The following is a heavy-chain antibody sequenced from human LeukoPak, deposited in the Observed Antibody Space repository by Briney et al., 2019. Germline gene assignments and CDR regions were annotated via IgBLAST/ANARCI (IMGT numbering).Heavy chain of an antibody. Sequence: PGRSLRLSCAASGFTFDDYAMHWVRQAPGKGLEWVSGISWNSGSIGYADSVKGRFTISRDNAKNSLYLQMNSLRAEDMALYYCAKGGLDLDEYFQHWGQGTLVTVSS. CDR3: AKGGLDLDEYFQH. CDR1: GFTFDDYA. CDR2: ISWNSGSI. V-gene: IGHV3-9*03. D-gene: IGHD3-3*01. J-gene: IGHJ1*01.